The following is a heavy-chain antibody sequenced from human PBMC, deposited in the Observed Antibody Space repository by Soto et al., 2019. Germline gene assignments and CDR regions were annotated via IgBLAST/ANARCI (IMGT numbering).Heavy chain of an antibody. J-gene: IGHJ6*02. V-gene: IGHV3-30*04. CDR3: AKEAVADKYYYYGMDV. CDR1: GFTFGSYP. D-gene: IGHD6-19*01. CDR2: ISSDGNDK. Sequence: QVQLVESGGGVVQPGRSLRLCCVASGFTFGSYPIHCVRQAPGKGLDWVTTISSDGNDKYYSDSVKGRCTTARDNSKNPVYLQMNNLRVEDSVVDYCAKEAVADKYYYYGMDVWGQGTTVNVSS.